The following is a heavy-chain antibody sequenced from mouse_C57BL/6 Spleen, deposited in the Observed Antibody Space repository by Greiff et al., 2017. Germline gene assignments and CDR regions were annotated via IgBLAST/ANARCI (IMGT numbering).Heavy chain of an antibody. CDR3: TTSSYHKDWFAY. Sequence: DVQLQQSGAELVRPGASVKLSCTASGFNIKDYYMHWVKQRPEQGLEWIGRIDPEDGDTEYAPKFQGKATMTADTSSNTAYLQLRSLTSEDTAVYYCTTSSYHKDWFAYWGQGTLVTVSA. J-gene: IGHJ3*01. CDR1: GFNIKDYY. V-gene: IGHV14-1*01. CDR2: IDPEDGDT. D-gene: IGHD2-12*01.